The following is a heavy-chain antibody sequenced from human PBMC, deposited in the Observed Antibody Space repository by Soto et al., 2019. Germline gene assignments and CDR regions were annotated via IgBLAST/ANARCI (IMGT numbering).Heavy chain of an antibody. CDR2: ISYDGSNK. V-gene: IGHV3-30*03. CDR3: ARDIEHDNFDWLLFRPPNSAFDI. CDR1: GFNFISYG. Sequence: PGVSMRVSCAAAGFNFISYGMHWVRKNTGKGLGWVAVISYDGSNKYYADSVKGRFTISRDNSKNTLYLQMNSLRAEDTAVYYCARDIEHDNFDWLLFRPPNSAFDIWGQGTMVTVSS. J-gene: IGHJ3*02. D-gene: IGHD3-9*01.